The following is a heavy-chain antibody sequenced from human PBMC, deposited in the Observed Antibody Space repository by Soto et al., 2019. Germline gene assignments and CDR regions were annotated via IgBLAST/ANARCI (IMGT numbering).Heavy chain of an antibody. J-gene: IGHJ4*02. CDR3: AKAGFWSGYYRLFDY. CDR2: ISWNSGSI. V-gene: IGHV3-9*01. D-gene: IGHD3-3*01. CDR1: GFTFDDYA. Sequence: EVQLVESGGGLVQPGRSLRLSCAASGFTFDDYAMHWFRQAPGKGLEWVSGISWNSGSIGYADSVKGRFTISSDNAKNSLYLQINSLRAEDTALYYCAKAGFWSGYYRLFDYWGQGSLVTVSS.